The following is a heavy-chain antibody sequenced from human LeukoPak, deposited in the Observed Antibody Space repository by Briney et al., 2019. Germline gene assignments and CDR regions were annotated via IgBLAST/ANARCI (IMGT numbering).Heavy chain of an antibody. V-gene: IGHV1-18*01. D-gene: IGHD4-23*01. CDR3: ARENDYGGNFDY. Sequence: ASVTVSCKASGYTFTSYGINWVRQAPGQGLEWMGWISAYNGDTNYAQKLQGRVTMTTDTSTSTAYMELRSLRSDDTAVYYCARENDYGGNFDYWGQGTLVTVSS. CDR1: GYTFTSYG. J-gene: IGHJ4*02. CDR2: ISAYNGDT.